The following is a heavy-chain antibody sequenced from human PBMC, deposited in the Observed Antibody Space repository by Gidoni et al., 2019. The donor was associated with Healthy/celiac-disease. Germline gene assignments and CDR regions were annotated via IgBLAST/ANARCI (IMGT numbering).Heavy chain of an antibody. CDR2: FDPEDGET. V-gene: IGHV1-24*01. Sequence: QVQLVQSGAEVKKPGASVKVSCKVSGYTLTELAMQWVRQAPGKGLEWMGGFDPEDGETIYAQKFQGRVTMTEDTSTDTASMELSSLRSEDTAVYYCATDSRNIVVVPAAMTGPREYYYYGMDVWGQGTTVTVSS. CDR3: ATDSRNIVVVPAAMTGPREYYYYGMDV. CDR1: GYTLTELA. J-gene: IGHJ6*02. D-gene: IGHD2-2*01.